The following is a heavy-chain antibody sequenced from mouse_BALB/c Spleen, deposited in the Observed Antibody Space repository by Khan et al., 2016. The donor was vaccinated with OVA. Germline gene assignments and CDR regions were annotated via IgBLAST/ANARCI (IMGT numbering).Heavy chain of an antibody. Sequence: QVQLQQSGAELARPRASVKLSCKASGYTFTDFYINWVKQRTGQGLEWIGEINPGSGDIYYNEKFKGKATLTADKSSSTAYMQLSSLTSEDSAVYFCARRNYFGYTFAYWGQGTLVTVSA. D-gene: IGHD1-2*01. CDR2: INPGSGDI. V-gene: IGHV1-77*01. J-gene: IGHJ3*01. CDR1: GYTFTDFY. CDR3: ARRNYFGYTFAY.